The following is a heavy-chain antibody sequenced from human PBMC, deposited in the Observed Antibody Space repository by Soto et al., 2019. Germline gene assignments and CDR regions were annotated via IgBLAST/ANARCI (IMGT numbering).Heavy chain of an antibody. V-gene: IGHV4-59*01. CDR1: GGSISSYY. CDR2: IYYSGST. D-gene: IGHD1-20*01. CDR3: ARDPDSWNDLTDYYYGMDV. J-gene: IGHJ6*02. Sequence: SETLSLTCTVSGGSISSYYWSWIRQPPGKGLEWIGYIYYSGSTNYNPSLNIRVTISVDTCKNQFSLKVSSLTASDTAVYYCARDPDSWNDLTDYYYGMDVGGQGTTVTVSS.